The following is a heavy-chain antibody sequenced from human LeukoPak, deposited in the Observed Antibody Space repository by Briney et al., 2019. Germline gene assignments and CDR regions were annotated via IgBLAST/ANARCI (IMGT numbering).Heavy chain of an antibody. CDR2: ISSSSSYI. J-gene: IGHJ4*02. Sequence: EGSLRLSCAASGFTFSSYSMNWVRQAPGKGLEWVSSISSSSSYIYYADSVKGRFTISRDNAKNSLYLQMNSLRAEDTAVYYCARSGSGSYYNGYWGQGTLVTVSS. CDR3: ARSGSGSYYNGY. CDR1: GFTFSSYS. V-gene: IGHV3-21*01. D-gene: IGHD3-10*01.